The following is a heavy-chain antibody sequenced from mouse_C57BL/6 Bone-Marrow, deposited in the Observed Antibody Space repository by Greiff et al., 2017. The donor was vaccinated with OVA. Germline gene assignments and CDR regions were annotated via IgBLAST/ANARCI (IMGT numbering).Heavy chain of an antibody. J-gene: IGHJ2*01. CDR3: ARWDGYYVKDY. V-gene: IGHV1-69*01. Sequence: QVQLKQPGAELVMPGASVKLSCKASGYTFTSYWMHWVKQRPGQGLEWIGEIDPSDSYTNSNQKFKGKSTLTVDKSSSTADMQLSSLTSEDSAVYYCARWDGYYVKDYWGQGTTLTVSS. CDR1: GYTFTSYW. CDR2: IDPSDSYT. D-gene: IGHD2-3*01.